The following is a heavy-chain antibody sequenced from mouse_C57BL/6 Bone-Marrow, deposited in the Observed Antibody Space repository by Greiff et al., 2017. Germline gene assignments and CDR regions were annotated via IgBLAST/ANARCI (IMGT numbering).Heavy chain of an antibody. CDR1: GYTFTSYW. V-gene: IGHV1-69*01. CDR3: ARDYDNFDY. CDR2: IDPSDSYT. J-gene: IGHJ2*01. Sequence: QVQLKQPGAELVMPGASVKLSCKASGYTFTSYWMHWVKQRPGQGLEWIGEIDPSDSYTNYNQKFKGKSTLTVDKSSSTAYMQRSSLTSEDSAVYYCARDYDNFDYWGQGTTLTVSS. D-gene: IGHD2-4*01.